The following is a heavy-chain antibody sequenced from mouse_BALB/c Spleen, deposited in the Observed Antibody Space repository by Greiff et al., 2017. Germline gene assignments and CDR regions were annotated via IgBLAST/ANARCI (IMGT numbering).Heavy chain of an antibody. CDR1: GFNIKDTY. J-gene: IGHJ2*01. CDR3: ASGNYGGD. V-gene: IGHV14-3*02. Sequence: VQLQQSGAELVKPGASVKLSCTASGFNIKDTYMHWVKQRPEQGLEWIGRIDPANGNTKYDPKFQGKATITADTSSNTAYLQLSSLTSEDTAVYYCASGNYGGDWGQGTTLTVSS. CDR2: IDPANGNT. D-gene: IGHD2-1*01.